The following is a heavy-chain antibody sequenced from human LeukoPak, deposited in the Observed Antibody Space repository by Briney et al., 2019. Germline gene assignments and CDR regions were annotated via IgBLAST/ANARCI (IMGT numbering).Heavy chain of an antibody. CDR2: INPSGGST. Sequence: GASVKVSCKASGYTFTIYHIHWVRPAPGQGLEWMGIINPSGGSTSYAQKFQGRVTMTRDTSTSTVYMELSSLRSEDTAAYYCARAGIFDYWGQGTLVTVSS. J-gene: IGHJ4*02. CDR1: GYTFTIYH. CDR3: ARAGIFDY. V-gene: IGHV1-46*01. D-gene: IGHD3-10*01.